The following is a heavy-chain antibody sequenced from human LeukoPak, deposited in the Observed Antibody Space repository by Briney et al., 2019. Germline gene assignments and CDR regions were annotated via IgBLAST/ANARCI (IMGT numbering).Heavy chain of an antibody. J-gene: IGHJ4*02. Sequence: SETLSLTCTVSGGSISSYYWSWIRQPPGKGLEWIGYIYYSGSTNYNPSLKSRVTISVDTSKNQFSLKLSSVTAADTAVYYCARGSTYYYDSSGYYFDYWGQGTLVAVSS. CDR3: ARGSTYYYDSSGYYFDY. CDR2: IYYSGST. V-gene: IGHV4-59*01. CDR1: GGSISSYY. D-gene: IGHD3-22*01.